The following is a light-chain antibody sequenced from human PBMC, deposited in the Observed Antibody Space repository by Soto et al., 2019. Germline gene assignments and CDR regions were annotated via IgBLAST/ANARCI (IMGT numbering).Light chain of an antibody. V-gene: IGKV1-39*01. CDR1: QGISTY. Sequence: DIQMTQSPSSLSESAGGRVSITCRASQGISTYLNWYQQKPGKAPKLLIYAASSLQSGVPSRFSGSGSGTEFTLTISSLQPDDVATYYCQKYNSAPRTFGQGTKVDIK. CDR3: QKYNSAPRT. J-gene: IGKJ1*01. CDR2: AAS.